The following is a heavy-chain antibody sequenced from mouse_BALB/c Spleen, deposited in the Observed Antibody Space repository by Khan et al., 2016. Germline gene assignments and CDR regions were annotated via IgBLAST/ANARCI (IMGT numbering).Heavy chain of an antibody. CDR2: IHPGSGGT. CDR3: TNRWYYDDYYVEMDF. V-gene: IGHV1-15*01. CDR1: GYTFTDYE. D-gene: IGHD2-3*01. Sequence: QVQLQQSGAELVRPGASVKLSCKALGYTFTDYEMHWVKQTPVHGLEWLGTIHPGSGGTAYNQKFKGKATLTADKFSSTAYMELISLTSEDSAVCYCTNRWYYDDYYVEMDFWGQGSSVNVSS. J-gene: IGHJ4*01.